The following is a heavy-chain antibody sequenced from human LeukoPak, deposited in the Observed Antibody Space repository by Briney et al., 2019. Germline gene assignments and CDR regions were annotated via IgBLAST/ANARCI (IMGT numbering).Heavy chain of an antibody. CDR2: IYPDDSDT. J-gene: IGHJ6*02. CDR3: ARHNYGDLVKHYYYYGMDV. V-gene: IGHV5-51*01. Sequence: GESLKISCKGSGYRFTSYWIGWVRQMPGKGLEWMGIIYPDDSDTKYSPSFQGQVTISVDKSISTAYLQWCSLKASDTAMYYCARHNYGDLVKHYYYYGMDVWGQGTTVTVSS. D-gene: IGHD4-17*01. CDR1: GYRFTSYW.